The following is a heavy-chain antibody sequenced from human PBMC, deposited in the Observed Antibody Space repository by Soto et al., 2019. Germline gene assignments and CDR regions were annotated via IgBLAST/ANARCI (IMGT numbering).Heavy chain of an antibody. J-gene: IGHJ4*02. D-gene: IGHD6-13*01. CDR1: GGSISSSNW. CDR3: ARIPDSSSWLTTYYFDY. CDR2: IYHSGST. V-gene: IGHV4-4*02. Sequence: SETLSLTCAVSGGSISSSNWWSWVRQPPGKGLEWIGEIYHSGSTNYNPSLKSRVTISVDKSKNQFSLKLSSVTAADTAVYYCARIPDSSSWLTTYYFDYWGQGTLVTVSS.